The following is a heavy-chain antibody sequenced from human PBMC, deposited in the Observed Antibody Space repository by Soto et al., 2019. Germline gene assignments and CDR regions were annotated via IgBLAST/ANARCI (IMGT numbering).Heavy chain of an antibody. CDR2: VSHDGRNT. CDR1: GFTFSDYA. D-gene: IGHD6-19*01. CDR3: AKGGRQWLVTSDSSS. V-gene: IGHV3-30*18. Sequence: VQLVESGGGVVQPGRSLRLSCAASGFTFSDYAMHWVRQAPGKGLEWVAVVSHDGRNTHYADSVKGRFTISRDSSKKSAPLAITTLRAEITAVYYCAKGGRQWLVTSDSSSWGQGALVTVSS. J-gene: IGHJ5*02.